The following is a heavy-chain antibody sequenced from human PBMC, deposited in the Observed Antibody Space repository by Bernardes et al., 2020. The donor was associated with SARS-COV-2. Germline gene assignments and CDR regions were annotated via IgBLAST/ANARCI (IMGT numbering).Heavy chain of an antibody. CDR2: INTSEST. CDR1: GGSISSGSYY. J-gene: IGHJ6*02. V-gene: IGHV4-61*02. Sequence: SETLSLTCTVSGGSISSGSYYWSWIRQPAGKGLDWIGRINTSESTNYNPSLKSRVTISVDTSKNQFSLKLSSVTAADTAVYYCAREASPPGIAAPYYYYDGMDGWGRIITDTVAS. D-gene: IGHD6-13*01. CDR3: AREASPPGIAAPYYYYDGMDG.